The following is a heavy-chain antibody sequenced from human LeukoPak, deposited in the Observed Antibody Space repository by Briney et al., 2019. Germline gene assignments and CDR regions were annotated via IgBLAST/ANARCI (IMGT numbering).Heavy chain of an antibody. D-gene: IGHD3-9*01. J-gene: IGHJ4*02. Sequence: GASVKVSCKASGYTFTSYGISWVRQAPGQGLEWMGWISAYNGNTNYAQKLQGRVTMTTDTSTSTAYVELRSLRSDDTAVYYCARVLVRYFGWSQTLIDYWGQGTLVTVSS. CDR2: ISAYNGNT. V-gene: IGHV1-18*01. CDR1: GYTFTSYG. CDR3: ARVLVRYFGWSQTLIDY.